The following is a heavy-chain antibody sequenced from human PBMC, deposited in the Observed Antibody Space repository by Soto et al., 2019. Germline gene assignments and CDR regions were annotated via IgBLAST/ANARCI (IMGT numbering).Heavy chain of an antibody. D-gene: IGHD2-21*02. Sequence: QVPLVQSGAEVKKPGAPVKVSCKAPGYTFTSYGISWVRQAPGQGLEWMGWISAYNGNTNYAQKLQGRVTMTTDTATSTAYVELSSLRSDDTAVYYCARDRGVVTQGLGYWGQGTLVTVSS. V-gene: IGHV1-18*01. J-gene: IGHJ4*02. CDR2: ISAYNGNT. CDR1: GYTFTSYG. CDR3: ARDRGVVTQGLGY.